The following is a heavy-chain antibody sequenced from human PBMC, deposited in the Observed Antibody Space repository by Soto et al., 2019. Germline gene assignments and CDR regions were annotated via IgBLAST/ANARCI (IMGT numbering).Heavy chain of an antibody. Sequence: TLSLTCTVSGDSISSGGYYWSWIRQLPGKGLEWIGYIYSNGYTYYNPSLESRVTISLDTSNNQFSLKLTSVTPEDTALYYCASSDRSGFGFDYWGQGTLVTVSS. D-gene: IGHD3-22*01. CDR3: ASSDRSGFGFDY. J-gene: IGHJ4*02. CDR1: GDSISSGGYY. CDR2: IYSNGYT. V-gene: IGHV4-31*03.